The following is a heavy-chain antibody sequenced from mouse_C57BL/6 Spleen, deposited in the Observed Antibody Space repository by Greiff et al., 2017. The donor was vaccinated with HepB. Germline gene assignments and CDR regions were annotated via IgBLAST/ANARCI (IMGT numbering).Heavy chain of an antibody. J-gene: IGHJ2*01. CDR2: IDPSDSYT. CDR1: GYTFTSYW. Sequence: QVQLQQPGAELVKPGASVKLSCKASGYTFTSYWMQWVKQRPGQGLEWIGEIDPSDSYTNYNQKFKGKATLTVNTSSSTAYMQLSSLTSEDSAVYYCARNYDGYFDYWGQGTTLTVSS. CDR3: ARNYDGYFDY. D-gene: IGHD2-3*01. V-gene: IGHV1-50*01.